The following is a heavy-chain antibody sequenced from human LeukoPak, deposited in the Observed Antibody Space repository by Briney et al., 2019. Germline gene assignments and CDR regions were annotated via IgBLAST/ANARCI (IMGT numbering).Heavy chain of an antibody. Sequence: SVKVSCKASGGTFSSYAISWVRQAPGQGLEWMGRIIPIFGTANYAQKFQGRVTITTDESTSTAYMELSSLRSEDTAVYYCASALYPRRSWHFDYWGQGTLVTVSS. CDR3: ASALYPRRSWHFDY. D-gene: IGHD6-13*01. CDR1: GGTFSSYA. J-gene: IGHJ4*02. CDR2: IIPIFGTA. V-gene: IGHV1-69*05.